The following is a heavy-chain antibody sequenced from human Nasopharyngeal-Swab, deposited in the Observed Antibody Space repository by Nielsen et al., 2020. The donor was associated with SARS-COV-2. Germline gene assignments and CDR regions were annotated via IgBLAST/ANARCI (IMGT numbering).Heavy chain of an antibody. J-gene: IGHJ5*02. Sequence: GESLKISCAASGFTFSSYSMNWVRQAPGKVLEWVSSISSSSSYIYYADSVKGRFTISRDNAKNSLYLQMNSLRAEDTAVYYCARVLGSDYDFWSGYYGFDPWGQGTLVTVSS. CDR1: GFTFSSYS. CDR3: ARVLGSDYDFWSGYYGFDP. V-gene: IGHV3-21*01. D-gene: IGHD3-3*01. CDR2: ISSSSSYI.